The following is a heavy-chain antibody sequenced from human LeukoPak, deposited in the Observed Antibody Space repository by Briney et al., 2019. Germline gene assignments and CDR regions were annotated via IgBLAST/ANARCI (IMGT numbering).Heavy chain of an antibody. V-gene: IGHV1-2*02. Sequence: ASVKVSCKASGYTFTGYYMHWVRQAPGQGLEWMGWINPNSGGTNYAQKFQGRVTMTRDTSISTAYMELSRLRSDDTAVYYCARDVICSGGSCYSPVDVWGQGTTVTVS. J-gene: IGHJ6*02. CDR3: ARDVICSGGSCYSPVDV. CDR2: INPNSGGT. D-gene: IGHD2-15*01. CDR1: GYTFTGYY.